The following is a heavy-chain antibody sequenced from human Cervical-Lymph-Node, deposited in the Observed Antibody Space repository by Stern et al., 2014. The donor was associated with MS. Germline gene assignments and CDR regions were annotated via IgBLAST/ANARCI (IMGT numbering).Heavy chain of an antibody. Sequence: QVQLMQSGAEVKKPGASVKVSCKASGYTFTDYFMHWVRQAPGQGLELMGWINPSNGATTYSQKFQGRVTMTRDTSISTAYMELSSLRSDDTAVYYCAGQGPYGSGSYVAYWGPGTLVTVSS. V-gene: IGHV1-2*02. CDR2: INPSNGAT. CDR1: GYTFTDYF. D-gene: IGHD3-10*01. J-gene: IGHJ4*02. CDR3: AGQGPYGSGSYVAY.